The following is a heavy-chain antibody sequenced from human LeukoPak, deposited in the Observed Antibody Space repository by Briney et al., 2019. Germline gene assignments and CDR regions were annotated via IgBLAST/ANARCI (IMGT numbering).Heavy chain of an antibody. CDR1: GGSISSSSYY. CDR3: ARERFDAGGY. V-gene: IGHV4-39*07. CDR2: IYYSGST. J-gene: IGHJ4*02. D-gene: IGHD3-16*01. Sequence: PSETLSLTCTVSGGSISSSSYYWGWIRQPPGKGLEWIGSIYYSGSTYYNPSLKSRVTISVDTSKNQFSLKLSSVTAADTAVYYCARERFDAGGYWGQGTLVTVSS.